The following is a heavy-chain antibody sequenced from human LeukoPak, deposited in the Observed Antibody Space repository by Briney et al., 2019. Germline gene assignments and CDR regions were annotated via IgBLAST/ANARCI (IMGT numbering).Heavy chain of an antibody. Sequence: ASVKVSCKASGYTFTSYYMHWVRQAPGQGLEWMGIINTSGGSTSYAQKFQGRVTMTRDMSTSTVYMELSSLRSEDTAVYYCARDRRDGSGSYYFGYWGQGTLVTVSA. CDR3: ARDRRDGSGSYYFGY. V-gene: IGHV1-46*01. CDR1: GYTFTSYY. D-gene: IGHD3-10*01. CDR2: INTSGGST. J-gene: IGHJ4*02.